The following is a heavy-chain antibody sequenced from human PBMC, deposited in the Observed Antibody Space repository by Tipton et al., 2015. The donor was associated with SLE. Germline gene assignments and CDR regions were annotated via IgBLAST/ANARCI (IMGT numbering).Heavy chain of an antibody. D-gene: IGHD4-17*01. V-gene: IGHV3-48*03. CDR2: ISSSGSTI. CDR1: GFTFSSYE. CDR3: ARANYGAKDY. J-gene: IGHJ4*02. Sequence: SLRLSCAASGFTFSSYEMNWVRQAPGKGLEWVSYISSSGSTIYYSDSVKGRFTISRDNAKNSLYLQMNSLRAEDTAVYYCARANYGAKDYWGQGTLVTVSS.